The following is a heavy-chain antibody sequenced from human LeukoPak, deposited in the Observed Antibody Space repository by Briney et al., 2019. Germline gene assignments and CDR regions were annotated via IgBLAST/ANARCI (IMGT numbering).Heavy chain of an antibody. CDR3: ARDSPTSSSSWKTPRESRSHFDY. Sequence: SQTLSLTCAISGDSVSSNSAAWNWIRQSPSRGLEWLGRTYYRSKWYNDYAVSVKSRITINPDTSKNQFSLQLNSVTPEDTAVYYCARDSPTSSSSWKTPRESRSHFDYWGQGTLVAVSS. D-gene: IGHD6-13*01. CDR1: GDSVSSNSAA. V-gene: IGHV6-1*01. CDR2: TYYRSKWYN. J-gene: IGHJ4*02.